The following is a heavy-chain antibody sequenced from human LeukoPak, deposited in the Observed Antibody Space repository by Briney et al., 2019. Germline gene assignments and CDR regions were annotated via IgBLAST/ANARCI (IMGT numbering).Heavy chain of an antibody. J-gene: IGHJ4*02. CDR2: ISGSGDNT. CDR1: GFTYSSYA. V-gene: IGHV3-23*01. D-gene: IGHD3-22*01. CDR3: AKGSYYDSSGSFYFYY. Sequence: PGGSLRLSCAASGFTYSSYAMSWVRQAPGKGLESVSGISGSGDNTYYADSVKGRFTISRDNSKNTLYVQVNSLGTEDTAAYYCAKGSYYDSSGSFYFYYWGQGTLVTVSS.